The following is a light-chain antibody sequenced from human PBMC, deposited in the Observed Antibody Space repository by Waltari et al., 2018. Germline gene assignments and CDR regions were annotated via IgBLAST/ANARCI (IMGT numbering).Light chain of an antibody. CDR1: QGVGTS. J-gene: IGKJ3*01. CDR2: DAS. V-gene: IGKV3-11*01. Sequence: EIVLTQSPATLSLSPGVSATLSCRASQGVGTSVGWYQQRPGQAPRLLVYDASNRATGIPARFSGSGSGTDFTLTISSLETEDFAVYYCQQRDKWVTFGPGTTVEIK. CDR3: QQRDKWVT.